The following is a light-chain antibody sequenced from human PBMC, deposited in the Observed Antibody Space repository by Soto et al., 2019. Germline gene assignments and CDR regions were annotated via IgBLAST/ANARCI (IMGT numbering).Light chain of an antibody. CDR2: AAS. J-gene: IGKJ4*01. CDR1: QSISSY. V-gene: IGKV1-39*01. CDR3: QQSYSTPPT. Sequence: DIQMTQSPSSLSASVGDRVTITCRASQSISSYLNWYQQKPGKAPKLLIYAASSLQSGVPARFSGSGSGTDFTLTISSLQPEDFASYHCQQSYSTPPTFGGGTKVEIK.